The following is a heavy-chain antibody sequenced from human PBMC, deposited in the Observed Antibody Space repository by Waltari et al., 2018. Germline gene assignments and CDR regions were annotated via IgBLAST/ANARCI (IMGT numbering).Heavy chain of an antibody. CDR2: ISSSSSYI. CDR3: ARDQGVGATRGYYYGMDV. Sequence: EVQLVESGGGLVKPGGSLRLSCAASGFTFSSYSMNWVRQAPGKGLEWVSSISSSSSYIYYADSVKGRFTISRDNAKNSLYLQMNSLRAEDTAVYYCARDQGVGATRGYYYGMDVWGQGTTVTVSS. D-gene: IGHD1-26*01. CDR1: GFTFSSYS. V-gene: IGHV3-21*01. J-gene: IGHJ6*02.